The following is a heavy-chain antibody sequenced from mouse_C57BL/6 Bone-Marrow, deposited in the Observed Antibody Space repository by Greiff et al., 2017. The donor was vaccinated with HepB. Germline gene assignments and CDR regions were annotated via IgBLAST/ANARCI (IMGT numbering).Heavy chain of an antibody. V-gene: IGHV1-15*01. Sequence: QVQLQQSGAELVRPGASVTLSCKASGYTFTDYEMHWVRQTPVHGLEGGGAIDPETGGTAYNQKFKGKAILTADKSSSTAYMELRSLTSEDSAVYYCTRGWFKDWGQGTLVTVSA. CDR1: GYTFTDYE. CDR3: TRGWFKD. D-gene: IGHD2-3*01. CDR2: IDPETGGT. J-gene: IGHJ3*01.